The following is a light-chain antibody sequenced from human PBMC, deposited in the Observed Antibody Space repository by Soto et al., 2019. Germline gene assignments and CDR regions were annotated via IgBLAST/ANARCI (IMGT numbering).Light chain of an antibody. V-gene: IGLV2-14*01. CDR3: SSYTGISYV. Sequence: QSVLTQPASVSGSPGQSITISCTGTSSDVGGYNYVSWYQQHPGKAPKLMISDVSNRPSGVSNRFSGSKSGNTASLTISGLQTEDEADYYCSSYTGISYVFGTGTKVTVL. CDR1: SSDVGGYNY. CDR2: DVS. J-gene: IGLJ1*01.